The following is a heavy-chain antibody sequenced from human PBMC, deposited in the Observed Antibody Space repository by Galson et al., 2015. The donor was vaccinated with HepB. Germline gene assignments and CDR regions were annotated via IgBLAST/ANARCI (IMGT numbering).Heavy chain of an antibody. J-gene: IGHJ4*02. D-gene: IGHD3-22*01. CDR1: GYTFTSYA. CDR3: ARGDSSGYYYFPLDY. Sequence: SVKVSCKASGYTFTSYAMHWVRQAPGQRLEWMGWINAGNGNTKYSQKFQGRVTITRDTSASTAYMELSSLRSEDTAVYYCARGDSSGYYYFPLDYWGQGTLVTVSS. V-gene: IGHV1-3*01. CDR2: INAGNGNT.